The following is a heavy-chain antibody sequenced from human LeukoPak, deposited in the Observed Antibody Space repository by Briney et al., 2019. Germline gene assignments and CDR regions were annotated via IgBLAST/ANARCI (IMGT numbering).Heavy chain of an antibody. CDR2: ISSSGSTI. V-gene: IGHV3-48*03. CDR3: ARDWNWDDWYFDL. D-gene: IGHD1-7*01. Sequence: PGGSLRLSCAASGFTFSTYEMNWVRQAPGKGLEWVSHISSSGSTISYADSVKGRFTISRDNAKNSLHLQMNGLRTEDTAVYYCARDWNWDDWYFDLWGRGTLVTVSS. CDR1: GFTFSTYE. J-gene: IGHJ2*01.